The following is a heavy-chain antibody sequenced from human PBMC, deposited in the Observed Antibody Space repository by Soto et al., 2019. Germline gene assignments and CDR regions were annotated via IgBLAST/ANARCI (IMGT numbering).Heavy chain of an antibody. J-gene: IGHJ6*02. CDR3: ARAHYGDYGYGMDV. CDR1: GGSISCGGYS. D-gene: IGHD4-17*01. V-gene: IGHV4-30-2*01. Sequence: SETLSLTCAVSGGSISCGGYSWSWIRQPPGKGLEWIGYIYHSGSTYYNPSLKSRVTISVDRSKNQFSLKLSSVTAADTAVYYCARAHYGDYGYGMDVWGQGTTVTVS. CDR2: IYHSGST.